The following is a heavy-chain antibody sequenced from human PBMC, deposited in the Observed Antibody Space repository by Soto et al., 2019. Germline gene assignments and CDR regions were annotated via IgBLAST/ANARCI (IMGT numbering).Heavy chain of an antibody. CDR1: GYSFTSYW. CDR2: IYPGDSDT. J-gene: IGHJ3*02. D-gene: IGHD2-2*01. Sequence: GESLKISCKGSGYSFTSYWIGWVRQMPGKGLEWMGIIYPGDSDTRYSPSFQGQVTISADKSISTAYLQWSSLKASDTAMYYCARLFEGSTSPQDAFDIWGQGTMVTVSS. CDR3: ARLFEGSTSPQDAFDI. V-gene: IGHV5-51*01.